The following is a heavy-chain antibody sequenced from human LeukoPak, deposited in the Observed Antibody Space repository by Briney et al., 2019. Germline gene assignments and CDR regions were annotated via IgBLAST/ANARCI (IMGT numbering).Heavy chain of an antibody. D-gene: IGHD3-22*01. V-gene: IGHV1-2*02. CDR1: GYTFSGYY. CDR2: INPNSGGT. J-gene: IGHJ4*02. CDR3: ARAGIYYYDSSGYYRYYFDY. Sequence: GASVKVSCKASGYTFSGYYMHWVRQAPGQGLEWMGWINPNSGGTNYAQKFQGRVTMTRDTSISTAYMELSRLRSDDTAVYYCARAGIYYYDSSGYYRYYFDYWGQGTLVTVSS.